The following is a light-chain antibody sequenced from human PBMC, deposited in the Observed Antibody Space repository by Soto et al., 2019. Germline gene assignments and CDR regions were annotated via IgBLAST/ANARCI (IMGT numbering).Light chain of an antibody. J-gene: IGKJ1*01. V-gene: IGKV2-30*01. CDR2: QVS. Sequence: DVVMTQSPLSLSVTLGQPASISCWSSQSIVYSDGHAYLNWFHQRPGQSPRRLIYQVSKRDSGVPDRFSGSGSGTDFTLKISRVEAEDLGVYYCMQGTHWPPTFGRGTKVEIK. CDR3: MQGTHWPPT. CDR1: QSIVYSDGHAY.